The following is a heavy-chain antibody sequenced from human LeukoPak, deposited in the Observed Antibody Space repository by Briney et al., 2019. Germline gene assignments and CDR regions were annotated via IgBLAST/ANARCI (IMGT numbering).Heavy chain of an antibody. CDR2: IYTSGST. J-gene: IGHJ4*02. CDR3: ARDGRGYASSWYFDL. D-gene: IGHD6-13*01. V-gene: IGHV4-4*07. Sequence: SETLSLTCTVSGGSISSNCWSWIRQPAGKGLEWIGRIYTSGSTNYSPSLKSRVTLSVDTSRNQFSLRLSSVTAADTAVYYCARDGRGYASSWYFDLWGQGTLVTVSS. CDR1: GGSISSNC.